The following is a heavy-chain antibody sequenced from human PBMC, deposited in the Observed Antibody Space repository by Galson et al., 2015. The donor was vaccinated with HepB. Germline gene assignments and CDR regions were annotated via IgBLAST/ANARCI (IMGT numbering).Heavy chain of an antibody. D-gene: IGHD3-16*01. Sequence: ETLSLTCTVSGDFITNYYWSWIRQAPGKGLEWIGYIFYSGSTSYSPSLKSRLTISLDTSGDQFSLKLRSVTAADTAVYYCARSLMIRGAISPYYYHGMDVWGQGTTVTVSS. CDR2: IFYSGST. V-gene: IGHV4-59*01. J-gene: IGHJ6*02. CDR1: GDFITNYY. CDR3: ARSLMIRGAISPYYYHGMDV.